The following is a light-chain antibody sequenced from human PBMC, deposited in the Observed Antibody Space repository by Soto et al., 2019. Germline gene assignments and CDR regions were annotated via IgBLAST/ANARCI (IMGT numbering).Light chain of an antibody. J-gene: IGKJ4*01. CDR2: GTS. CDR3: QQYDNWPSVT. CDR1: HSLGRS. V-gene: IGKV3D-15*01. Sequence: IVMTQSPATLSVSPGDRASLSCRASHSLGRSFPWSQQQPGPAPTLLIHGTSASATATPAPFSGSGSGTEFTLTISSLHSEHFAIYYCQQYDNWPSVTFGGGTKVDIK.